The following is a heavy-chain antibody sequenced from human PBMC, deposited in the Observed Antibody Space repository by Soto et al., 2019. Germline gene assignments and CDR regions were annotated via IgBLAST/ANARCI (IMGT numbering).Heavy chain of an antibody. CDR3: AHRPPGGGYSYGKWFDP. CDR1: GFSLSTSGVG. CDR2: IYWDDDK. V-gene: IGHV2-5*02. Sequence: QITLKESGPTLVKPTQTLTLTCTFSGFSLSTSGVGVGWIRQPPGKALEWLALIYWDDDKRYSPSLKSRLTITKDTSKNQVVLTMTNMDPVDTATYYCAHRPPGGGYSYGKWFDPWGQGTLVTVSS. D-gene: IGHD5-18*01. J-gene: IGHJ5*02.